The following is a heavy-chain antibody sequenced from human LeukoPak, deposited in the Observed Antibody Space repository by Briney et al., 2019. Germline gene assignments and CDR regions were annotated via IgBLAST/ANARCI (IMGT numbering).Heavy chain of an antibody. Sequence: PGESLKISCAASGFTFSSYAMSWVRQAPGKGLEWVSAISGSGGSTYYADSVKGRFTISRDNSKNTLYLQMNSLRAEDTAVYYCAPTVTTRANFDYWGQGTLVTVSS. CDR1: GFTFSSYA. CDR2: ISGSGGST. J-gene: IGHJ4*02. V-gene: IGHV3-23*01. CDR3: APTVTTRANFDY. D-gene: IGHD4-17*01.